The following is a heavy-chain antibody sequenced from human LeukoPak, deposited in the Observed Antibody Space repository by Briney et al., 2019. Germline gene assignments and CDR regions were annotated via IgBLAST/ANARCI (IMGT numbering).Heavy chain of an antibody. CDR3: ARERIVVVTLSDAIDI. CDR1: GYTFTGYY. Sequence: APVNVSCKTSGYTFTGYYVHWVRQAPGQGLEWMGWINPDSGDTKYAQKFQGRVTVTRDTSINTVYMELTSLTSDDTAVYYCARERIVVVTLSDAIDIWGQGTMVTVST. V-gene: IGHV1-2*02. CDR2: INPDSGDT. D-gene: IGHD4-23*01. J-gene: IGHJ3*02.